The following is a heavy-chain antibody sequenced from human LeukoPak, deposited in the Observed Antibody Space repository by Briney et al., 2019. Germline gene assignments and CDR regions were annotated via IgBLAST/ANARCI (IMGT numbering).Heavy chain of an antibody. V-gene: IGHV3-21*01. Sequence: GGSLRLSCAASGFTFSSYSMNWVRQAPGKGLEWVSSISSSSSYIYYADSVKGRFTISRDNAKNSLYLQMNSLRAEDTAVYYCARNYGGEHYYYYYYMDVWGKGTTVTVSS. CDR1: GFTFSSYS. CDR3: ARNYGGEHYYYYYYMDV. J-gene: IGHJ6*03. CDR2: ISSSSSYI. D-gene: IGHD4-17*01.